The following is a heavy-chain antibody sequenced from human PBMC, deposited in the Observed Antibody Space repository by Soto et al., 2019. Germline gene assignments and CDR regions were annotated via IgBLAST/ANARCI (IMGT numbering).Heavy chain of an antibody. CDR2: ISAYNGNT. CDR3: ARVQTYYDFWSGYYTAFYYDSSGYFFDY. Sequence: ASVKVSWKASGYTFTSYGISWVRQAPGQGLEWIGWISAYNGNTNYAQKLQGRVTMTTDTSTSTAYMELRSLRSDDTAVYYCARVQTYYDFWSGYYTAFYYDSSGYFFDYWGQGTLVTVSS. J-gene: IGHJ4*02. D-gene: IGHD3-3*01. CDR1: GYTFTSYG. V-gene: IGHV1-18*01.